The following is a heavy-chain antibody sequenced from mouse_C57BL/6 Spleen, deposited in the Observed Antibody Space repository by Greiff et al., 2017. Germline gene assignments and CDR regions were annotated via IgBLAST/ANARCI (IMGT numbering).Heavy chain of an antibody. V-gene: IGHV2-9-1*01. D-gene: IGHD1-1*01. CDR3: ARNQRITTVVAPSAMDY. CDR1: GFSLTSYA. Sequence: VKLMESGPGLVAPSQSLSITCTVSGFSLTSYAISWVRQPPGKGLEWLGVIWTGGGTNYNSALKSRLSISKDNSKSQVFLKMNSLQTDDTARYYWARNQRITTVVAPSAMDYWGQGTSVTVSS. J-gene: IGHJ4*01. CDR2: IWTGGGT.